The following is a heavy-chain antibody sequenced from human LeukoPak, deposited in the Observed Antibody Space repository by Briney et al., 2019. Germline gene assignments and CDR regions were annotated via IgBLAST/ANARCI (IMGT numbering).Heavy chain of an antibody. V-gene: IGHV3-21*01. CDR3: ALWIRAQQYYFDS. D-gene: IGHD3-10*01. J-gene: IGHJ4*02. CDR2: ISSGSNYI. Sequence: PGGSLRLSCAASGFTFSDYSMNWVRQAPGKGLEWVASISSGSNYIYYADSLKGRFTISRDNAKSSLYLQMDSLRAEDTAVYYCALWIRAQQYYFDSWGQGTLVTVAS. CDR1: GFTFSDYS.